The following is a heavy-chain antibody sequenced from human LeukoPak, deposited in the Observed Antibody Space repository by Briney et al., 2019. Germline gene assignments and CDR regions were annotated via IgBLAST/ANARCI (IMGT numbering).Heavy chain of an antibody. V-gene: IGHV3-48*03. CDR1: GFTFSSYE. CDR3: VAGNGWLGDY. D-gene: IGHD6-19*01. CDR2: ISSSGSTI. Sequence: AGGSLRLSCAASGFTFSSYEMNWVRQAPGKGLEWVSYISSSGSTIYYADSVKGRFTISRDNGKNLLYLQMNSLRAEDTAVYYCVAGNGWLGDYWGQGNLVTVSS. J-gene: IGHJ4*02.